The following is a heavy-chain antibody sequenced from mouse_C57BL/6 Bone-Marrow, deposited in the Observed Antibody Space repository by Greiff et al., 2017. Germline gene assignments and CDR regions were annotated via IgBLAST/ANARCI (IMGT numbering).Heavy chain of an antibody. V-gene: IGHV5-6*02. CDR2: ISSGGSYT. CDR1: GFTFSSYG. CDR3: ARRYYGYFYAMDY. D-gene: IGHD2-2*01. Sequence: EVKLMESGGDLVKPGGSLKLSCAASGFTFSSYGMSWVRQTPDKRLEWVATISSGGSYTYYPDSVKGRFTISRDNAKNTLYLQMSSLKSEDTAMYYCARRYYGYFYAMDYWGQGTSVTVSS. J-gene: IGHJ4*01.